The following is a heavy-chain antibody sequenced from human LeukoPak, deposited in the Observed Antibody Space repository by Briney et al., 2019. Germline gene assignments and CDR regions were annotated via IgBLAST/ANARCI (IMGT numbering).Heavy chain of an antibody. Sequence: ASVKVSCKASGYTFSSYGISWVRQAPGQGLEWMGWITARNTNSAQKVQGRVTMSTDTSTSTAYMELRNLRSDDTAVYYCASWGCSDTNCYWGYFDNWGQGTLVTVSS. J-gene: IGHJ4*02. D-gene: IGHD2-2*01. CDR1: GYTFSSYG. V-gene: IGHV1-18*01. CDR2: ITARNT. CDR3: ASWGCSDTNCYWGYFDN.